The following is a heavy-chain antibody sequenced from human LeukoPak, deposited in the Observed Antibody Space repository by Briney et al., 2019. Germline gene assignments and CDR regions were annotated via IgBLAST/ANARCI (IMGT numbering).Heavy chain of an antibody. D-gene: IGHD2-8*02. CDR2: ISGSSSTI. J-gene: IGHJ4*02. Sequence: PGGSLRLSCAASGFTFSSYSMNWVRQAPGKGLEWVSYISGSSSTIYYADSVKGRFTISRDNAKNSLYLQMNSLRDEDTAVYFCARDRGYCTGGVCGSYFDYWGQGTLVTVSS. V-gene: IGHV3-48*02. CDR3: ARDRGYCTGGVCGSYFDY. CDR1: GFTFSSYS.